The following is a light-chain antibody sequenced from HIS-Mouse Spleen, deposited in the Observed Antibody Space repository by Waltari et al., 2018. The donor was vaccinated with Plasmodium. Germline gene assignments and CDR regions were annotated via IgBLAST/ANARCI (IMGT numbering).Light chain of an antibody. CDR3: QQSYSTPQVT. Sequence: DIQMTQSPSSLSASVGGRVTITCRASQSISSYLNWYQQKPGKAPKLLIYAASSLHSGVPSRFSGSGAGTEVTLTSSSLQPEDFATYYGQQSYSTPQVTFGGGTTVEIK. CDR1: QSISSY. CDR2: AAS. V-gene: IGKV1-39*01. J-gene: IGKJ4*01.